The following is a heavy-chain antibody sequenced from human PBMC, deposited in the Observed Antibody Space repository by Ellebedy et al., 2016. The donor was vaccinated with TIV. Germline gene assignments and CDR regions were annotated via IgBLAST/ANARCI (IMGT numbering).Heavy chain of an antibody. J-gene: IGHJ5*02. CDR2: IYYSGRT. Sequence: SETLSLXCTVSGGSISSSSYYWGWIRQPPGKGLEWIGSIYYSGRTYYNPSLKSRVIISVDTSKNQFSLRLSSVTAADTAVYYCARELYNWEWGDWLDPWGQGTLVTVSS. D-gene: IGHD1-20*01. CDR3: ARELYNWEWGDWLDP. V-gene: IGHV4-39*02. CDR1: GGSISSSSYY.